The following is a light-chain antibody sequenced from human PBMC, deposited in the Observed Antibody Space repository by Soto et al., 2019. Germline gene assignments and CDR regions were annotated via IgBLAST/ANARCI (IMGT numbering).Light chain of an antibody. CDR2: DAS. CDR3: QQYNNWPPA. V-gene: IGKV1-5*01. J-gene: IGKJ1*01. CDR1: QSISDW. Sequence: DIHMTQSPSSLCAYVGDLVTITCRASQSISDWLAWYQQKPGKAPKLLIYDASSLESGVPSRFSGSGSGTEFTLTISSLQSEDFAVYYCQQYNNWPPAFGQGTKVDI.